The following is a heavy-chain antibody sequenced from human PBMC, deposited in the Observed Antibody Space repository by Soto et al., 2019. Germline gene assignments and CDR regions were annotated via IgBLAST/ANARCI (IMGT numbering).Heavy chain of an antibody. CDR3: ASQLLVHEVYSSSSFDY. Sequence: QVQLVESGGGVVQPGRSLRLSCAASGFTFSSYGMHWVRQAPGKGLEWVAVIWYDGSNKYYADSVKGRFTISRDNSKNTLYLQMNSLRAEDTAVYYCASQLLVHEVYSSSSFDYWGQGTLVTVSS. D-gene: IGHD6-6*01. J-gene: IGHJ4*02. CDR2: IWYDGSNK. CDR1: GFTFSSYG. V-gene: IGHV3-33*01.